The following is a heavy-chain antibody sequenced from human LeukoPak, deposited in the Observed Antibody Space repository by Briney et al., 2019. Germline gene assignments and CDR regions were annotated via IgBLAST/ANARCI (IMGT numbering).Heavy chain of an antibody. D-gene: IGHD6-13*01. CDR2: IYSGGST. J-gene: IGHJ5*02. CDR3: ARGKFYSSSGNRFDP. CDR1: EFSVGSNY. Sequence: GGSLRLSCAASEFSVGSNYMTWVRQAPGKGLEWVSLIYSGGSTYYADSVKGRFTISRDNSQNTLHLQMNSLRAEDTAVYYCARGKFYSSSGNRFDPWGQGTLVTVSS. V-gene: IGHV3-66*01.